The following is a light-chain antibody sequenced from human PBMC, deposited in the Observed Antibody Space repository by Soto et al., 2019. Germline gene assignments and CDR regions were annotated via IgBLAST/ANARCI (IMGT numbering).Light chain of an antibody. J-gene: IGLJ1*01. CDR1: ISDFVVYNY. CDR2: GVS. V-gene: IGLV2-14*01. CDR3: SSHTISSALQV. Sequence: QSALTQPASVSGSPGQSITISCTGTISDFVVYNYVSWYQQHPSKAPKLMIYGVSNRPSGVSNRFSGSKSGNTASLTISGLQADDEADYYCSSHTISSALQVFGTGTKVTVL.